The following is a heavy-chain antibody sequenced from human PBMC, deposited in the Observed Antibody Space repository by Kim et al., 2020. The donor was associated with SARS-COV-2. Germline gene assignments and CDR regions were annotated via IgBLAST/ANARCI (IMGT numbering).Heavy chain of an antibody. CDR2: ISFDGSDK. CDR1: GFIFSSYG. D-gene: IGHD6-19*01. V-gene: IGHV3-30*18. J-gene: IGHJ5*01. Sequence: LSLTCAASGFIFSSYGMHWVRQAPGKGLEWVAIISFDGSDKYSADSVKGRFTISRDNSKNTLYLQMNSLRGEDTAVYYCAKDPYPGYSSGWFDYWGQGTLVTVSS. CDR3: AKDPYPGYSSGWFDY.